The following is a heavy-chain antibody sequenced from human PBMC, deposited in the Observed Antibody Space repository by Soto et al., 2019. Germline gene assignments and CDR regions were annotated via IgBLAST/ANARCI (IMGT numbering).Heavy chain of an antibody. Sequence: SETLSLTCAVAGGSINSGGCSWSWIRQPPGKGLEWIGYIYHSGSTYYNPSLKSRVTISVDRSKNQFSLKLSSVTAADMAVYYCARSVLVPAAINWFDPWGQGTLVTVSS. CDR3: ARSVLVPAAINWFDP. J-gene: IGHJ5*02. D-gene: IGHD2-2*02. V-gene: IGHV4-30-2*01. CDR2: IYHSGST. CDR1: GGSINSGGCS.